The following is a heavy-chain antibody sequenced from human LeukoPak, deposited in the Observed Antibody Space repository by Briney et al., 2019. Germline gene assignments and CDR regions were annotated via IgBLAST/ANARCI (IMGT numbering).Heavy chain of an antibody. CDR2: IGNSGSI. V-gene: IGHV3-11*01. Sequence: PGGSLRLSCEASGFRFSDYYMSWIRQAPGKGLEWVSYIGNSGSIYYGDSVKGRVTISRDNAKNLLYLQMNSLRVEDAAVYYCVRGPSDSFLPGPWGQGTLVTVSS. CDR3: VRGPSDSFLPGP. CDR1: GFRFSDYY. D-gene: IGHD2-21*02. J-gene: IGHJ5*02.